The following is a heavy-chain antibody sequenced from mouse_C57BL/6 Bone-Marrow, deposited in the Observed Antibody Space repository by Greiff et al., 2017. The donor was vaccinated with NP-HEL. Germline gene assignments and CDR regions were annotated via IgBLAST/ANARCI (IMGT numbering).Heavy chain of an antibody. CDR1: GYTFTSYW. J-gene: IGHJ4*01. Sequence: QVQLQQPGAELVKPGASVKLSCKASGYTFTSYWMHWVKQRPGQGLEWIGMIHPNSGSTNYNETFKSKATLTVDNSSSTAYMQLSSLTSEDSAVYYCARVGYRGYYAMDYWGQGTSVTVSS. V-gene: IGHV1-64*01. CDR2: IHPNSGST. D-gene: IGHD2-14*01. CDR3: ARVGYRGYYAMDY.